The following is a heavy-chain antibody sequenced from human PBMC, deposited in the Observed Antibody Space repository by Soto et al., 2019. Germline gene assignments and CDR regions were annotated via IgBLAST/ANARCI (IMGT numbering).Heavy chain of an antibody. CDR1: GFTFSSYG. V-gene: IGHV3-30*18. Sequence: QVQLVESGGGVVQPGRSLRLSCAVSGFTFSSYGMHWVRQAPGKGLEWVAVISYDGSNKYYADSVKGRFTISRDNSKNTLYLQMNSLRAEDTAAYYCAKDDAVVTPGLADYWGQGTLVTVSS. D-gene: IGHD2-21*02. J-gene: IGHJ4*02. CDR2: ISYDGSNK. CDR3: AKDDAVVTPGLADY.